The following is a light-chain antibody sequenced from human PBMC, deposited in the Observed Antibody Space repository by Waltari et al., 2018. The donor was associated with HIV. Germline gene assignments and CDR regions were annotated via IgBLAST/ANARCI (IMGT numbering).Light chain of an antibody. Sequence: QSALTPPPSASGSPGQSVTLSCTGTSSDVGGFDYVSWYQQHPAKAPKLLIYAVNRRPSGVPDRFSGSKSGNTASLTVSGLQTEDEADYYCSSYADTNNVLFGGGTKLTVL. J-gene: IGLJ3*02. CDR1: SSDVGGFDY. V-gene: IGLV2-8*01. CDR2: AVN. CDR3: SSYADTNNVL.